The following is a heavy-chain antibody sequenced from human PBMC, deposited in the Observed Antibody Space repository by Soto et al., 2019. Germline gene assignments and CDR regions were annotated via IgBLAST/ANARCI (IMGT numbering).Heavy chain of an antibody. CDR1: GFTFSSYS. D-gene: IGHD3-22*01. CDR3: AHCPRGYDTSGPPVDY. V-gene: IGHV3-21*01. CDR2: ISSSSSSI. J-gene: IGHJ4*02. Sequence: GGSLRLSCAASGFTFSSYSMNWVRQAPGKGLEWVSCISSSSSSIYYADSVKCRFTISRDNAKNSLYLQMNSLRAEDTAVYYRAHCPRGYDTSGPPVDYWGQGTLVTVSS.